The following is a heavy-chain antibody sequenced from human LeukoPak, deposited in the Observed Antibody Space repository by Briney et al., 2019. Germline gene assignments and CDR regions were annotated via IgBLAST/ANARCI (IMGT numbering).Heavy chain of an antibody. D-gene: IGHD3-3*01. CDR1: GGSISRYY. CDR3: ERDRAVLGAIFGVVNPYYYGMDV. J-gene: IGHJ6*02. CDR2: IYYSGST. V-gene: IGHV4-59*01. Sequence: SSETLSLTCTVSGGSISRYYWSWIRQPPGKGLEWIGYIYYSGSTNYNPSLKSRVTISVDTSKNQFSLKLSSVTAADAAVYYCERDRAVLGAIFGVVNPYYYGMDVWGQGTTVTVPS.